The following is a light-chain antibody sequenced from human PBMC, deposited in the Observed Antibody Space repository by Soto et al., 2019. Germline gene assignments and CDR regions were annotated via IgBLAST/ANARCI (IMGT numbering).Light chain of an antibody. V-gene: IGKV1-5*01. CDR3: QQYNNLWT. Sequence: DIQMTQSPSTLSASVGDRVTITCRASQSISSWLAWYQQKPGKAPKLLIYDASSLESGVPLRFSGSGSGTEFTLTISSLQPDDFATYYCQQYNNLWTFGQGTKVDIK. CDR2: DAS. CDR1: QSISSW. J-gene: IGKJ1*01.